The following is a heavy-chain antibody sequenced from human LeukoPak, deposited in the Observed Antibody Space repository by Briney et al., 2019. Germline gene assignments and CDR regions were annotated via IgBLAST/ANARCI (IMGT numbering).Heavy chain of an antibody. D-gene: IGHD3-22*01. Sequence: GGSLRLSCAASGFAFSSFAMSWVRQAPGKGLEWVSAISATGGTTNYADSVKGRFTISRDSSKTTLYLQMNTLRADDTAVYYCAKVRGNYYDSSGFHYPFNYCGQGTLVTVSS. CDR1: GFAFSSFA. J-gene: IGHJ4*02. V-gene: IGHV3-23*01. CDR3: AKVRGNYYDSSGFHYPFNY. CDR2: ISATGGTT.